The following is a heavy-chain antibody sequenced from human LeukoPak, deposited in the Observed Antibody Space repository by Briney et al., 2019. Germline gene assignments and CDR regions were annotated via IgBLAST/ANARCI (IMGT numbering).Heavy chain of an antibody. CDR1: GFTFSSYE. D-gene: IGHD1-26*01. J-gene: IGHJ3*02. V-gene: IGHV3-48*03. CDR3: ARGGIVTENDAFDI. Sequence: PGGSLRLSCAASGFTFSSYEMNWVRQAPGKGLEWVSYISSSGSTIYYADSVKGRFTISRDNAKNSLYLQMNSLRAEDTALYYCARGGIVTENDAFDIWGQGTMVTVSS. CDR2: ISSSGSTI.